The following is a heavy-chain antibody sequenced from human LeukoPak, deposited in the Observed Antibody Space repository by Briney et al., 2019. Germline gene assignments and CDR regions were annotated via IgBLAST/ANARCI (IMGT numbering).Heavy chain of an antibody. CDR2: INHSGST. Sequence: SETLPLTCAVYGGSFSGYYWSWIRQPPGKGLEWIGEINHSGSTNYNPSLKSRVTISVDTSKNQFSLKLSSVTAADTAVYYCARGPTVVTPSHFDYWGQGTLVTVSS. CDR1: GGSFSGYY. D-gene: IGHD4-23*01. V-gene: IGHV4-34*01. J-gene: IGHJ4*02. CDR3: ARGPTVVTPSHFDY.